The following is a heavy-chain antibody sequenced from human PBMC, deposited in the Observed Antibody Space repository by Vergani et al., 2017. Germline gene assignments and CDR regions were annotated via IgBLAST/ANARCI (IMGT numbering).Heavy chain of an antibody. Sequence: EVQLLESGGGLVQPGGSLRLSCAASGFTFSSYAMSWVRQAPGKGLEWVSAISGSGGSTYYADSVKGRCTISRDNSKNTLYLQMNSLRAEDTAVYYCAKDLSYYDSSGYYPDWGQGTLVTVSS. CDR3: AKDLSYYDSSGYYPD. V-gene: IGHV3-23*01. CDR2: ISGSGGST. CDR1: GFTFSSYA. D-gene: IGHD3-22*01. J-gene: IGHJ4*02.